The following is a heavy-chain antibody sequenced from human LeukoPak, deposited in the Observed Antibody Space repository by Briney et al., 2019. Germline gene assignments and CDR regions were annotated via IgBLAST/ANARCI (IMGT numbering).Heavy chain of an antibody. J-gene: IGHJ4*02. CDR3: TRGAGWLIDY. Sequence: SETLSLTCAVYGGSLSGYYWSWIRQSPGKGLEWLGEINHSGSTTYNASLKSRVTISVDTSKNQLSLKLTSVTAADTAVYYCTRGAGWLIDYWGQGILVTVSS. CDR1: GGSLSGYY. CDR2: INHSGST. D-gene: IGHD3-16*01. V-gene: IGHV4-34*01.